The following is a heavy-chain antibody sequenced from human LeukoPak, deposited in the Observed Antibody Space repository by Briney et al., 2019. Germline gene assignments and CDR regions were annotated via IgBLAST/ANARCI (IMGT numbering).Heavy chain of an antibody. J-gene: IGHJ4*02. D-gene: IGHD2-2*02. Sequence: PSETLSLTCTVSGVSVTTYYWSWIRQPPGKGLEWIGFIYYSGNTNYNPSLKSRVTISVDTSKNQFSLKLSSVTAADTAVYYCARAYTSWSFDYWGQGTLVTVSS. CDR3: ARAYTSWSFDY. CDR2: IYYSGNT. V-gene: IGHV4-59*02. CDR1: GVSVTTYY.